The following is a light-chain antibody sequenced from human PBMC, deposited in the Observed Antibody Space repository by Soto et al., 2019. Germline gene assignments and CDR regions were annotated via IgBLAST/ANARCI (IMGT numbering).Light chain of an antibody. V-gene: IGKV3-20*01. CDR2: GAS. CDR1: QSVSSSY. J-gene: IGKJ3*01. CDR3: QQYGSSLFT. Sequence: EIVLTQSPGTLSLSPGERATLSCRASQSVSSSYLAWYQQKPGQAPRLLIYGASSRATGIPDRFSGSGSGTDFTLTLSRLEPEDFAVYYCQQYGSSLFTFGPGPNVDI.